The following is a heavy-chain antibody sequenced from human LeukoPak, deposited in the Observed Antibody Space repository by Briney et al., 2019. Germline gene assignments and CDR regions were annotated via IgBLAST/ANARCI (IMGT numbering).Heavy chain of an antibody. CDR2: TSSSGNT. CDR1: GDSISYFY. D-gene: IGHD2-21*01. Sequence: SETLSLTCSVSGDSISYFYWSWIRQAAGKGLEWLGRTSSSGNTDYNASLKSRVTMSVDTSKNQLSLKVISVTAADTAVYYCARVVYWGDYMDVWGKGTTVTISS. V-gene: IGHV4-4*07. J-gene: IGHJ6*03. CDR3: ARVVYWGDYMDV.